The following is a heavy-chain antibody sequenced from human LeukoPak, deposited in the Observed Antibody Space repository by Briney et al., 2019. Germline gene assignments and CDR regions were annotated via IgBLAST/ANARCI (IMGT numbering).Heavy chain of an antibody. J-gene: IGHJ4*02. CDR1: GGSFSGYY. V-gene: IGHV4-34*01. Sequence: PSETLSHTCAVYGGSFSGYYWSWIRQPPGKGLEWIGEINHSGSTNYNPSLKSRVTISVDTSKNQFSLKLSSVTAADTAVYYCARSIRRGSSGDYWGQGTLVTVSS. D-gene: IGHD6-6*01. CDR2: INHSGST. CDR3: ARSIRRGSSGDY.